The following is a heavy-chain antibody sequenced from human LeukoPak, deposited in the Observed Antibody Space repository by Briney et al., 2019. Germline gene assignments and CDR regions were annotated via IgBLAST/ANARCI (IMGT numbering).Heavy chain of an antibody. CDR2: IYSGAAT. Sequence: GGSLRLSCAASGFTVSSNYMSWVRQAPGKGLEWVSVIYSGAATYYADSVKGRFTISRDNSKNTLYLQMNSLRAEDTAVYYCARERGGSYSFDYWGQGTLVTVSS. J-gene: IGHJ4*02. D-gene: IGHD1-26*01. CDR3: ARERGGSYSFDY. V-gene: IGHV3-66*01. CDR1: GFTVSSNY.